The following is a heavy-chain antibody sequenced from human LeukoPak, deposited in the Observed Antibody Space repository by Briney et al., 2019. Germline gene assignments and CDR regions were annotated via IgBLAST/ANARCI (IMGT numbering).Heavy chain of an antibody. J-gene: IGHJ5*02. V-gene: IGHV3-23*01. Sequence: PGGSLRLSCAASGFTFSSYDMSWVRQAPGKGLEWVSGISGSGRSTYYADSVKGRFTISRDNSKNMLYVQMNSLRAEDTAVYYCAKHHYYDSNAYSWFDPWGQGTPVTVSS. CDR2: ISGSGRST. CDR1: GFTFSSYD. D-gene: IGHD3-22*01. CDR3: AKHHYYDSNAYSWFDP.